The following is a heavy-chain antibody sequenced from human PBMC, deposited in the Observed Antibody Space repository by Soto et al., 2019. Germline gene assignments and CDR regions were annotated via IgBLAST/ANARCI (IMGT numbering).Heavy chain of an antibody. CDR1: GGSISSGGYD. J-gene: IGHJ5*02. V-gene: IGHV4-31*03. Sequence: LSLTCTVSGGSISSGGYDWSWIRQHPGKGLEWIGYIYYSGSTYYNPSLKSRVTISVDTSKNQFSLKLSSVTAADTAVYYCARDIGANSGTNWFDPWGQGTLVTVSS. CDR2: IYYSGST. CDR3: ARDIGANSGTNWFDP. D-gene: IGHD1-26*01.